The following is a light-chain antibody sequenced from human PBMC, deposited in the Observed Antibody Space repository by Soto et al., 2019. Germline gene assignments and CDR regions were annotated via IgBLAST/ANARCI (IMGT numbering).Light chain of an antibody. CDR3: TSYTSCNSFYV. J-gene: IGLJ1*01. CDR1: SSDVGGYNY. Sequence: QSALTQPASVSGSPGQSITISCTGTSSDVGGYNYVSWYQQLPGKAPKLIIYDVNNRPSGFSNRFSASKSANAASLTISGLRVEDGADYYCTSYTSCNSFYVCETGTRSPS. V-gene: IGLV2-14*03. CDR2: DVN.